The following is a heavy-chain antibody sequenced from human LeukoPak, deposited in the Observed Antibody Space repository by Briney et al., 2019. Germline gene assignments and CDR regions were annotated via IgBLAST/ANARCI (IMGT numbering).Heavy chain of an antibody. V-gene: IGHV1-18*01. CDR1: GYTFTSYG. CDR2: ISAYNGNT. D-gene: IGHD1-26*01. J-gene: IGHJ5*02. CDR3: ARWSYGSWFYP. Sequence: GASVKVSCKASGYTFTSYGISWVRQAPGQGLEWMGWISAYNGNTKYAQKLQVRVTMTTDTSTSTAYMELRSLRSGDTAVHLCARWSYGSWFYPWGQGTLVTVSS.